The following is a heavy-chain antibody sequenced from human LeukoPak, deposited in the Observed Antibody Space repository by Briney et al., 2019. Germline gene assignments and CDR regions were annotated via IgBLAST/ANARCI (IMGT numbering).Heavy chain of an antibody. J-gene: IGHJ4*02. CDR3: ASSHLYSSSWYLNGRFDY. D-gene: IGHD6-13*01. CDR1: GGSISSYY. Sequence: SETLSLTCTVSGGSISSYYWNWIRQPPGKGLEYIGYIYYSGTTNYNPSLKSRVTISVDTSKNQFSLKLSSVTAADTAVYYCASSHLYSSSWYLNGRFDYWGQGTLVTVSS. V-gene: IGHV4-59*01. CDR2: IYYSGTT.